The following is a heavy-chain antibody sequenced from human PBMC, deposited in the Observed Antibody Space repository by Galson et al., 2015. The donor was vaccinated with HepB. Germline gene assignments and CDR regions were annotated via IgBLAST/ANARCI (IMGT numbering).Heavy chain of an antibody. CDR2: IYSSGST. Sequence: SETLSLTCTVSGGSITSHYWSWIRQPPGKGLECIGNIYSSGSTNYNPSLKSRVTILVDTSKNQFSLKLSSLTAADTGVYYCARVAEGGFTYGLDYWGQGTLVPVSS. D-gene: IGHD5-18*01. CDR3: ARVAEGGFTYGLDY. CDR1: GGSITSHY. J-gene: IGHJ4*02. V-gene: IGHV4-59*11.